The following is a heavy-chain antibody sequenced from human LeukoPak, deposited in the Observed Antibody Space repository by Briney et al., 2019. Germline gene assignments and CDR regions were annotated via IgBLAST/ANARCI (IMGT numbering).Heavy chain of an antibody. D-gene: IGHD2-8*01. CDR2: VYSSGGGT. Sequence: ASVKVSCKASGYTFTRYYIHWVRQAPGQGLEWMGVVYSSGGGTLYAQKFEGRVIMTRDTSTRTAYMELRSLRSDDTAVYYCARTNLDCKNGVCYDYWGQGTLVTVSS. CDR1: GYTFTRYY. CDR3: ARTNLDCKNGVCYDY. J-gene: IGHJ4*02. V-gene: IGHV1-46*01.